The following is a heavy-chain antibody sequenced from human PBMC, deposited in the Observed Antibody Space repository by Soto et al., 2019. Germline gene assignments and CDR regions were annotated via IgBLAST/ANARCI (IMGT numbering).Heavy chain of an antibody. J-gene: IGHJ6*02. CDR2: INPSGGST. Sequence: QVQLVQSGAEVKKPGASVKVSCKASGYTFTSYYMHWVRQAPGQGLEWMGIINPSGGSTSYAQKFPGRVTMTRDTSTSTVYMELSSLRSEDTAVYYCARGLVQDDYYYYGMDVWGQGTTVTVSS. CDR3: ARGLVQDDYYYYGMDV. D-gene: IGHD6-6*01. CDR1: GYTFTSYY. V-gene: IGHV1-46*03.